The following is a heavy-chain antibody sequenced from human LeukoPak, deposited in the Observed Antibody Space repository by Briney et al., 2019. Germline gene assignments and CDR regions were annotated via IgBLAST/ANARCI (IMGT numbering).Heavy chain of an antibody. CDR3: ARDQSDYYGSGSYSEGSY. CDR1: GFTFSTYS. V-gene: IGHV3-48*02. D-gene: IGHD3-10*01. J-gene: IGHJ4*02. Sequence: RPGGSLRLSCAASGFTFSTYSMKWVRQAPGKGLEWVSYISSSSGTIYYADSVKGRFTISRDNAKNSLYLQMKGLRDEDTAVYYCARDQSDYYGSGSYSEGSYWGQGTLVTVSS. CDR2: ISSSSGTI.